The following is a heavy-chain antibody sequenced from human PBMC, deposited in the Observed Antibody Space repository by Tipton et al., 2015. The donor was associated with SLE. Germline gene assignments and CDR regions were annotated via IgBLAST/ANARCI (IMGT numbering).Heavy chain of an antibody. CDR2: IYSSGTT. CDR1: GGSVSSTNYY. CDR3: ARGERSSMPDC. Sequence: TLSLTCTVSGGSVSSTNYYWSWIRQPAGRGLEWIGRIYSSGTTNYNPSLKSRLPISIDTSNNQFSLKLNSVTAADTAVYYCARGERSSMPDCWGQGTLVTVSS. V-gene: IGHV4-61*02. J-gene: IGHJ4*02. D-gene: IGHD2-2*01.